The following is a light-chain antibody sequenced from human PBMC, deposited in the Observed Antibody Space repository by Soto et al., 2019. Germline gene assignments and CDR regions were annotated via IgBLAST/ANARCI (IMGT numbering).Light chain of an antibody. J-gene: IGLJ2*01. Sequence: QSALTQPASVSGSPGQSITIYCTGTSSDVGSYNLVSWYQQHPSKAPKLMIYEGSKRPSGVSNRFSGSKSGNTASLTISGLQAEDEADYYCCSYAGSSTHVVFGGGTKLTVL. CDR1: SSDVGSYNL. CDR2: EGS. CDR3: CSYAGSSTHVV. V-gene: IGLV2-23*01.